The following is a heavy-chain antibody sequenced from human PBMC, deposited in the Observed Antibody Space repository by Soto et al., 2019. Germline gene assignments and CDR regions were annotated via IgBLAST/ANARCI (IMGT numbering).Heavy chain of an antibody. CDR2: IIPIFGTA. V-gene: IGHV1-69*13. J-gene: IGHJ6*02. CDR1: GGTFSSYA. CDR3: ARDLVSPARIAAASYSYGMDV. Sequence: SVKVSCKASGGTFSSYAISWVRQAPGQGLEWMGGIIPIFGTANYAQKFQGRVTITADESTSTAYMELSSLRSEDTAVYYCARDLVSPARIAAASYSYGMDVWGQGTTVTVSS. D-gene: IGHD6-6*01.